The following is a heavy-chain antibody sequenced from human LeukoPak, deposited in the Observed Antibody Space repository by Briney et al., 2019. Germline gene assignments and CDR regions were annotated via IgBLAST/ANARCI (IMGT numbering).Heavy chain of an antibody. CDR3: ARDGNYDFWSGLVDY. CDR2: ISYDGSNK. D-gene: IGHD3-3*01. V-gene: IGHV3-30*04. CDR1: GFTFSSYA. Sequence: GRSLRLSCAASGFTFSSYAMHWVRQAPGKGLEWVAVISYDGSNKYYADSVKGRFTISRDNSKNTLYLQMNSLRAEDTAVYYCARDGNYDFWSGLVDYWGQGTLVTVSS. J-gene: IGHJ4*02.